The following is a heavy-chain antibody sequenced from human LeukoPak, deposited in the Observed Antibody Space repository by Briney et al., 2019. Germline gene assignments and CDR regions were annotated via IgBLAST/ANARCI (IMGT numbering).Heavy chain of an antibody. CDR3: AKDRQDYGAF. D-gene: IGHD4/OR15-4a*01. Sequence: PGGSLRLSCSSSGFAFSSYGFHWVRQAPGKGLEWVAFIRYDGIHEFYADSVKGRFTISRDNSKNTLFLQMNSLRVEDAAVYYCAKDRQDYGAFWGQGALVTVSS. J-gene: IGHJ4*02. V-gene: IGHV3-30*02. CDR1: GFAFSSYG. CDR2: IRYDGIHE.